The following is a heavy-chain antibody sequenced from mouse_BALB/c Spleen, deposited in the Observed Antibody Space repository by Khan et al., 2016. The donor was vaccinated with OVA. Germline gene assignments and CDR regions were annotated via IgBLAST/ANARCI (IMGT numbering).Heavy chain of an antibody. CDR2: ISYSDDT. Sequence: EVQLQESGPSLVKPSQTLSLTCSVTGDSITSGYWNWIRKFPGNKLENMGYISYSDDTFYNPSLKSRISITRDTSKNQYYLQLNSVTTEDTASYYCARWNYRYDGYFDYWGQGTTLTVSS. D-gene: IGHD2-14*01. J-gene: IGHJ2*01. CDR3: ARWNYRYDGYFDY. V-gene: IGHV3-8*02. CDR1: GDSITSGY.